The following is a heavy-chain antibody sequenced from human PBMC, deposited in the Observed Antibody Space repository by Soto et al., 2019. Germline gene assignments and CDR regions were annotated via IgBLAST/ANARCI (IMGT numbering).Heavy chain of an antibody. CDR1: GFTFSNYE. V-gene: IGHV3-64*01. Sequence: EAQLVESGGGLVQPGGSLRLSCAASGFTFSNYEMHWVHQAPGKGLEYVSGISNNGAHTDYAKSVKGRFTISRDNSENTLYLQMGSLRAEDMALYYCARRGYGSRWPNVYMDVWGKGTTVPVSS. CDR3: ARRGYGSRWPNVYMDV. J-gene: IGHJ6*03. D-gene: IGHD6-13*01. CDR2: ISNNGAHT.